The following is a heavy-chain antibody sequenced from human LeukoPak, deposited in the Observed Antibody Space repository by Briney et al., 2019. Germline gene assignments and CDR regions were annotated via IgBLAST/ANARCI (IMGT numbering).Heavy chain of an antibody. J-gene: IGHJ4*02. V-gene: IGHV1-8*03. CDR1: GYTFTSYD. CDR2: MNPNSGNT. D-gene: IGHD3-22*01. CDR3: AKDYGGLVRGTMIVVVQWVFDY. Sequence: ASVKVSCKASGYTFTSYDINWVRQATGQGLEWMGWMNPNSGNTGYAQKFQGRVTITRNTSISTAYMELSSLRSEDTAVYYCAKDYGGLVRGTMIVVVQWVFDYWGQGTLVTVSS.